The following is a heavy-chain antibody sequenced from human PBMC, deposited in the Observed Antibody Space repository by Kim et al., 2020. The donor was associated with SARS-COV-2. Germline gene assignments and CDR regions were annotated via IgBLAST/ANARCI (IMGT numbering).Heavy chain of an antibody. J-gene: IGHJ5*02. Sequence: SETLSLTCTVSGGSISSSSYYWGWIRQPPGKGLEWIGIIYYSGSTYYNPSLKSRVTISVDTSKNQFSLKLSSVTAADTAVYYCARHEKWFDPWGQGTLVTVSS. CDR2: IYYSGST. V-gene: IGHV4-39*01. CDR3: ARHEKWFDP. CDR1: GGSISSSSYY.